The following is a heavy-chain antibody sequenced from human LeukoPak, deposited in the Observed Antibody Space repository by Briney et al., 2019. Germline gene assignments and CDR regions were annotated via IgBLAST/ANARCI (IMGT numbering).Heavy chain of an antibody. D-gene: IGHD6-25*01. CDR3: ARGHSGAWAYFFDF. CDR2: ISYDGSHK. CDR1: GFTFSSYG. V-gene: IGHV3-30*03. Sequence: GGSLRLSCAASGFTFSSYGMHWVRQAPGKGLEWVAVISYDGSHKFYADSVKGRSTISRDNSRNTVYLQMNSLRAEDTAVYYCARGHSGAWAYFFDFWGQGTLVTVSS. J-gene: IGHJ4*02.